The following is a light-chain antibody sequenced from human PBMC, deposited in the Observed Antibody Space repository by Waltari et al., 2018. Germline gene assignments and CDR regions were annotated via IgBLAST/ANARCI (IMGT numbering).Light chain of an antibody. V-gene: IGLV1-44*01. Sequence: QSVLTQPPSASGTPGQRGTISCSGSSSNIGSNTVNWYQQLPGTAPNLLIYSNNRRPSGVPDRFSGSKSGTSASLAVSGLQSEDEADYYCAAWDDSLNGYVFGTGTKVTVL. CDR1: SSNIGSNT. CDR2: SNN. CDR3: AAWDDSLNGYV. J-gene: IGLJ1*01.